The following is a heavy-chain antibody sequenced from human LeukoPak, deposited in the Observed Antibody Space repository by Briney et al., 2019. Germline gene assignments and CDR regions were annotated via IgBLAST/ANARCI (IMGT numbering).Heavy chain of an antibody. CDR3: ARGDSSGIFDP. CDR1: GFTFSNYP. J-gene: IGHJ5*02. D-gene: IGHD6-19*01. Sequence: GGSLRLSCAASGFTFSNYPMNWVRQAPGKGLEWVAVVSSDGTTQYYADSVKGRFTISRDNSKNTLFLQWNSLKADDTAVYFCARGDSSGIFDPWGQGTLVTASS. CDR2: VSSDGTTQ. V-gene: IGHV3-30*01.